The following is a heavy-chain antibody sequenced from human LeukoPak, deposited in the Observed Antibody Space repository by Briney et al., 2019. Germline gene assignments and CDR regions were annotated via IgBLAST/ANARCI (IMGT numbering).Heavy chain of an antibody. CDR2: INHSGST. Sequence: KPSETLSLTCAVYGGSFSGYYWSWIRQPPGKGLEWIGEINHSGSTNYNPSLKSRVTISVDTSKNQFSLKLSSVTAADTAVYYCARGVVVTPGIAAAGLSEGWFDPWGQGTLVTVSS. D-gene: IGHD6-13*01. CDR3: ARGVVVTPGIAAAGLSEGWFDP. CDR1: GGSFSGYY. J-gene: IGHJ5*02. V-gene: IGHV4-34*01.